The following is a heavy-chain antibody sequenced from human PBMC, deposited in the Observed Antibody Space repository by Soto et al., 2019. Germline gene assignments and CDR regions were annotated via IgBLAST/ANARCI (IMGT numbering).Heavy chain of an antibody. CDR1: GGSISDDKW. J-gene: IGHJ4*02. D-gene: IGHD6-19*01. V-gene: IGHV4-4*02. CDR3: ATNGWFCVEY. CDR2: IHHTGRT. Sequence: PSETLSLTCAVSGGSISDDKWWSWVRQPPGKGLEWIGEIHHTGRTNYNPSLKSRVTISVDKSKNQFSLNLNSATAADTAVYYCATNGWFCVEYWGQGILVTVSS.